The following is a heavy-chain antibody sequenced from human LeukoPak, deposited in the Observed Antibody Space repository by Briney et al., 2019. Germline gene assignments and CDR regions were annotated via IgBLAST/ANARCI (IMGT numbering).Heavy chain of an antibody. D-gene: IGHD6-6*01. CDR3: ARDFGSSSPYYFDY. CDR1: GFTFSSYS. V-gene: IGHV3-48*01. Sequence: GGSLRLSCAASGFTFSSYSMNWVRQAPGKGLEWVSYIRSRSSTIYYADSVKGRFTISRDNVKSSLYLQMNSLRAEDTAIYYCARDFGSSSPYYFDYWGQGTLVTVSS. CDR2: IRSRSSTI. J-gene: IGHJ4*02.